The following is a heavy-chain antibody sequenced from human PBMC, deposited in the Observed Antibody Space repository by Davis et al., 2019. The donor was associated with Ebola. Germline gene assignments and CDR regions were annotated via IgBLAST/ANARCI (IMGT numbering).Heavy chain of an antibody. V-gene: IGHV1-46*01. Sequence: AASVKVSCKASGYTFTSYYMHWVRQAPGQGLEWMGIINPSGGSTSYYAQKFQGRVTMTRDTSTSTAYMELSGLRSEDTAVYYCARANWATVGTRWFDPWGQGTLVTVSS. D-gene: IGHD6-13*01. CDR2: INPSGGST. J-gene: IGHJ5*02. CDR3: ARANWATVGTRWFDP. CDR1: GYTFTSYY.